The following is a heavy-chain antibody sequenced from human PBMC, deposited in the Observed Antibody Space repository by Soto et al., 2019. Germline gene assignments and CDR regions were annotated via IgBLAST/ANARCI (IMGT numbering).Heavy chain of an antibody. D-gene: IGHD1-20*01. CDR1: GGPISSGDYY. Sequence: SETLSLTCTVSGGPISSGDYYWSWIRQPPGKGLEWIGYIYYSGSTYYNPSLKSRVTISVDTSKNQFSLKLSSVTAADTAVYYCARYKSNYYYGMDVWGQGTTVTVS. CDR3: ARYKSNYYYGMDV. J-gene: IGHJ6*02. CDR2: IYYSGST. V-gene: IGHV4-30-4*02.